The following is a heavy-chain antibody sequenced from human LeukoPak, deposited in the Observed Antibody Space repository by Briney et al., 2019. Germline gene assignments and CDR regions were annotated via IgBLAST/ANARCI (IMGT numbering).Heavy chain of an antibody. D-gene: IGHD6-19*01. V-gene: IGHV4-38-2*02. CDR1: GYSISSAYY. J-gene: IGHJ4*02. CDR3: ARGPLGIHSSGWYYFDY. Sequence: PSETLSLTCTVSGYSISSAYYWGWIRQPPGKGLEWIGYIYYSGSTNYNPSLKSRVTISVDTSKNQFSLKLSSVTAADTAVYYCARGPLGIHSSGWYYFDYWGQGTLVTVSS. CDR2: IYYSGST.